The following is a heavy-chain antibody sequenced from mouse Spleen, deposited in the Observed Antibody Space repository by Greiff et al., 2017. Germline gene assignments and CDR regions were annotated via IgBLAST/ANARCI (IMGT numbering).Heavy chain of an antibody. CDR3: VGYEAWFAY. CDR2: IYPGSGST. J-gene: IGHJ3*01. CDR1: GYTFTDYV. D-gene: IGHD2-2*01. V-gene: IGHV1-77*01. Sequence: QVQLKESGPELVKPGASVKMSCKASGYTFTDYVISWVKQRTGQGLEWIGEIYPGSGSTYYNEKFKGKATLTADKSSNTAYMQLSSLTSEDSAVYFCVGYEAWFAYWGQGTLVTVSA.